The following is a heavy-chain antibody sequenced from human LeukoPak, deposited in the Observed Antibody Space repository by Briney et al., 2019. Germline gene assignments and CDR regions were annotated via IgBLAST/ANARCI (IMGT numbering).Heavy chain of an antibody. D-gene: IGHD3-22*01. J-gene: IGHJ5*02. CDR3: ARWNYYDSSGYLFDP. Sequence: PSETLSLTCAVYGGSFSGYYWSWIRQPPGKGLEWIGEINHSGSTNYNPSLKSRVTISVDTSKNQFSLKLSSVTAADTAVYYCARWNYYDSSGYLFDPWGQGTLVTVSS. CDR1: GGSFSGYY. CDR2: INHSGST. V-gene: IGHV4-34*01.